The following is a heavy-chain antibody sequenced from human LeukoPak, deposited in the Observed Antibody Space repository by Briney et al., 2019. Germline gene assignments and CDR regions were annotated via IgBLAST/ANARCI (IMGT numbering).Heavy chain of an antibody. Sequence: PSETLSLTCAVYGGSFSGYYCSWIRQPPGKGLEWIGEINHSGSTNYNPSLKSRVTISVDTSKNQFSLKLSSVTAADTAVYYCARGSAVITFGGVIARAYDYWGQGTLVTVSS. CDR3: ARGSAVITFGGVIARAYDY. CDR2: INHSGST. J-gene: IGHJ4*02. CDR1: GGSFSGYY. D-gene: IGHD3-16*02. V-gene: IGHV4-34*01.